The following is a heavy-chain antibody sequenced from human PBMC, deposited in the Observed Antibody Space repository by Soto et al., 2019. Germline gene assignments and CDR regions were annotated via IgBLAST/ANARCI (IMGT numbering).Heavy chain of an antibody. CDR2: ISSSSSYI. V-gene: IGHV3-21*01. D-gene: IGHD1-1*01. J-gene: IGHJ4*02. CDR3: ARWKTADFKYYFDY. Sequence: PGGSLRLSCAASGFTFSSYSMNWVRQAPGKGLEWVSSISSSSSYIYYADSVKGRFTISRDNAKNSLYLQMNSLRAEDTAVYYCARWKTADFKYYFDYWGQGTLVTVSS. CDR1: GFTFSSYS.